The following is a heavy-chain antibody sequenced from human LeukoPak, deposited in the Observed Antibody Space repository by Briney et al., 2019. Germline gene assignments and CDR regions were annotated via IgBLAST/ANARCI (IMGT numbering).Heavy chain of an antibody. CDR1: GYSYISHW. CDR3: TRHVGFCSSTSCYPFYDY. V-gene: IGHV5-51*01. J-gene: IGHJ4*02. Sequence: GESLKISCTGSGYSYISHWIGWVRQKPGKGLEWMGIIYPGDSNTRYSPSFQGQVTISADKSINTAYLQWSSLKASDTAIYFYTRHVGFCSSTSCYPFYDYWGQGTLVTVSS. CDR2: IYPGDSNT. D-gene: IGHD2-2*01.